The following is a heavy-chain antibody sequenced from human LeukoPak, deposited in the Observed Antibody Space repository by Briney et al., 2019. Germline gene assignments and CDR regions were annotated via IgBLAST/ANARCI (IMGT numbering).Heavy chain of an antibody. CDR1: GYTLTELS. Sequence: ASVRVSCKVSGYTLTELSMHWVRQAPGKGLEWMGGFDPEDGETIYAQKFQGRVTMTEDTSTDTAYMELSSLRSEDTAVYYCATPYPGSVVRPFDYWGQGTLVTVSS. V-gene: IGHV1-24*01. J-gene: IGHJ4*02. CDR3: ATPYPGSVVRPFDY. CDR2: FDPEDGET. D-gene: IGHD3-22*01.